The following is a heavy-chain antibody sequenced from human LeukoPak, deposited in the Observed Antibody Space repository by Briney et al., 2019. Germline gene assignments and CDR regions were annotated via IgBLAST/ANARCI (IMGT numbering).Heavy chain of an antibody. CDR3: ARDPGYYDESGTYYSYAFDM. V-gene: IGHV3-21*01. CDR1: GFTFRNFR. D-gene: IGHD3-22*01. CDR2: ISSDSRHI. Sequence: GGSLRLSCAASGFTFRNFRMNWVRQAPGKGLEWVACISSDSRHIYHADSVKGRFTISRDNARNSLDLQMNTLRAEDTAIYFRARDPGYYDESGTYYSYAFDMWGRGTMVTVSS. J-gene: IGHJ3*02.